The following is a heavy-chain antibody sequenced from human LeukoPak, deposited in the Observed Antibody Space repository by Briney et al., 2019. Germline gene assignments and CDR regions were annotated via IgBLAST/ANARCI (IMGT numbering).Heavy chain of an antibody. CDR1: GFSFSTYG. Sequence: GGSLRPSRAASGFSFSTYGMHWVRQAPGKGLEWVAGLWHDGSNECYADSVKGRFTTSRDNSKNTLYLQMNSLRAEDTAVYYCARGVWCSDGSCYRTFDYWGQGALVTVSS. V-gene: IGHV3-33*01. D-gene: IGHD2-15*01. J-gene: IGHJ4*02. CDR2: LWHDGSNE. CDR3: ARGVWCSDGSCYRTFDY.